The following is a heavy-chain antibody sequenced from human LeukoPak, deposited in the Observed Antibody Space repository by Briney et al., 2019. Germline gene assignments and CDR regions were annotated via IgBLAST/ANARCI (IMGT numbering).Heavy chain of an antibody. V-gene: IGHV4-38-2*01. CDR2: IYHSGST. J-gene: IGHJ4*02. CDR1: GYSISSGYY. D-gene: IGHD3-10*01. CDR3: ARHGGARNYYGSEYYFDY. Sequence: SETLSLTCAVSGYSISSGYYWGWIRQPPGKGLEWIGSIYHSGSTYYNPSLKSRVTISVDTSKNQFSLKLSSVTAADTAVYYCARHGGARNYYGSEYYFDYWGQGTPVTVSS.